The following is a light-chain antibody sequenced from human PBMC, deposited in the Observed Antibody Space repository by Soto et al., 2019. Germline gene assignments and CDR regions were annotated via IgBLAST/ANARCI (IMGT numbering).Light chain of an antibody. V-gene: IGKV4-1*01. CDR2: WAS. J-gene: IGKJ5*01. CDR3: QQYFNTPIT. Sequence: DIVMTQSPASLAVSLGERATINCRSSQSVLYNSNNKNYLAWYQQKPGQSPKLLIYWASSRESGVPDRFSGSGSGTDFTLTISSLQAEDVAVYYCQQYFNTPITFGQGTRLEIK. CDR1: QSVLYNSNNKNY.